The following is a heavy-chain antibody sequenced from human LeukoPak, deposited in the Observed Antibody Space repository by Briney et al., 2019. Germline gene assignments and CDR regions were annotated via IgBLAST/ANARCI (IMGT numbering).Heavy chain of an antibody. CDR1: GGSFSGYY. CDR2: INHSGST. CDR3: ARQDIVVVPAASRFDY. V-gene: IGHV4-34*01. D-gene: IGHD2-2*01. J-gene: IGHJ4*02. Sequence: SETLSLTCAVYGGSFSGYYWSWIRQPPGKGLEWIGEINHSGSTNYDPSLKSRVTISVDTSKNQFSLKLSSVTAADTAVYYCARQDIVVVPAASRFDYWGQGTLVTVSS.